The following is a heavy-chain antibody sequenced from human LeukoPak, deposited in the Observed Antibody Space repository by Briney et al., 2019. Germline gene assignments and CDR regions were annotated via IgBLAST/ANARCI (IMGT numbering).Heavy chain of an antibody. V-gene: IGHV4-59*01. CDR3: AREGNYYYYYYMDV. D-gene: IGHD4-23*01. CDR2: IYYSGST. CDR1: GGSISSYY. Sequence: SETLSLTCTVSGGSISSYYWSWIRQPPGKGLEWNGYIYYSGSTNYNPSLKSRVIISVDTSKNQFSLKLSSVTAADTAVYYCAREGNYYYYYYMDVWGKGTTVTVSS. J-gene: IGHJ6*03.